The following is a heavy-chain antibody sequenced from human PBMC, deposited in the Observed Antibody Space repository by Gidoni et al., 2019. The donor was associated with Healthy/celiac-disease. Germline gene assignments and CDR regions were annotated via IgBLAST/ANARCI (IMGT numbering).Heavy chain of an antibody. V-gene: IGHV3-49*05. Sequence: EVQLVESGGGLVKPGRSLRLSCTASGFTFGDYAMSWFRQAPGKGLEWVGFIRSKAYGGTTEYAASVKGRFTISRDDSKSIAYLQMNSLKTEDTAVYYCTRDRVAAAGTPPDVWGQGTTVTVSS. CDR3: TRDRVAAAGTPPDV. D-gene: IGHD6-13*01. CDR2: IRSKAYGGTT. CDR1: GFTFGDYA. J-gene: IGHJ6*02.